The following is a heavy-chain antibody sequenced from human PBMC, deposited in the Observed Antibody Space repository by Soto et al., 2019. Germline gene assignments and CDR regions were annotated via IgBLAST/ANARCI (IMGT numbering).Heavy chain of an antibody. Sequence: QVQLVESGGGVVQPGRSVRLSCAASGFTFSSYAMHWVRQVPGKGLEWVAVISDDGTRKYYGGSVRGRFTISRDNSKNTLYLQMSSLRPEDSAVYHCAKAREDLVLLVALESWGHGTLVTVSS. D-gene: IGHD2-8*01. J-gene: IGHJ5*01. CDR2: ISDDGTRK. V-gene: IGHV3-30*18. CDR1: GFTFSSYA. CDR3: AKAREDLVLLVALES.